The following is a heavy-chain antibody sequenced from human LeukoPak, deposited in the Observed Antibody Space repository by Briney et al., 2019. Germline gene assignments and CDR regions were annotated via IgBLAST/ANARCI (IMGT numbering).Heavy chain of an antibody. J-gene: IGHJ4*02. V-gene: IGHV3-23*01. D-gene: IGHD2-15*01. CDR3: AKVRGRVVAPDFGYYFDY. Sequence: PGGSLRLSCAASGFTFSTYAMSWVRQAPGRGLEGVSAISDSGGSTSYADSVRGRFTISRDNSRNTLYLQMNSLRADDTAVYYCAKVRGRVVAPDFGYYFDYWGQGTLVTVSS. CDR1: GFTFSTYA. CDR2: ISDSGGST.